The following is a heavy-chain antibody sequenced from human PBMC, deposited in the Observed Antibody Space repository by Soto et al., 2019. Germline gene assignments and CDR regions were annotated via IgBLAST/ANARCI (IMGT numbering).Heavy chain of an antibody. CDR3: ARSGYSYGYVTPFDY. V-gene: IGHV5-51*01. J-gene: IGHJ4*02. CDR1: GYSFTNYL. D-gene: IGHD5-18*01. CDR2: IYPGNSDN. Sequence: GESMTISCKGSGYSFTNYLIGWVRQMPGKGLEWIGIIYPGNSDNKYSPSFQGQVTLSADKSISTAYLQWSNLKASDIAIYYCARSGYSYGYVTPFDYWGQGTLVTAPQ.